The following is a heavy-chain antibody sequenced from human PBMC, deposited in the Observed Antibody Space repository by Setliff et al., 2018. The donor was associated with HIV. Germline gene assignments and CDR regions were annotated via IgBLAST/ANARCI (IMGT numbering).Heavy chain of an antibody. V-gene: IGHV3-64*02. D-gene: IGHD3-22*01. J-gene: IGHJ4*02. Sequence: PGGSLRLSCAASGFTFSSYFMHWVRQAPGKGLEYVSAISSNGGSTYYADSVKGRFTISRDNSKNTLYLQMGSLRAEDMAVYYCARPTPLYYYDSSGYTNWGQGTLVTVSS. CDR3: ARPTPLYYYDSSGYTN. CDR1: GFTFSSYF. CDR2: ISSNGGST.